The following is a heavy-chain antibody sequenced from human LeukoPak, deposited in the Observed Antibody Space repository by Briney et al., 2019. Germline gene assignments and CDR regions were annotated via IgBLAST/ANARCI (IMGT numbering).Heavy chain of an antibody. D-gene: IGHD6-13*01. CDR1: GYTFTSYY. J-gene: IGHJ5*02. Sequence: ASAKVSCRASGYTFTSYYMHWVRQAPGQGLEWMGIINPSGGSTSYAQKFQGRVTMTRDTSTSTVYMELSSLRSEDTAVYYCARDFIAAAGHNWFDPWGQGTLVTVSS. CDR3: ARDFIAAAGHNWFDP. V-gene: IGHV1-46*01. CDR2: INPSGGST.